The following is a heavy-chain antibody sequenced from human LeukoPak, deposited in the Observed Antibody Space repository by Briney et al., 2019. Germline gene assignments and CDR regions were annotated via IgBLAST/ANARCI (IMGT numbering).Heavy chain of an antibody. V-gene: IGHV1-2*02. CDR3: ASVGVVADYGLDV. D-gene: IGHD2-15*01. J-gene: IGHJ6*02. Sequence: GASVTVSFKASGYTLTDHYLHWVRQAPGQGLDWMGWINPNTGATTYAQRFQGRVTLTRDTSISTAYKDLSRLRHDDTAVYYCASVGVVADYGLDVWGQGTTVTVSS. CDR1: GYTLTDHY. CDR2: INPNTGAT.